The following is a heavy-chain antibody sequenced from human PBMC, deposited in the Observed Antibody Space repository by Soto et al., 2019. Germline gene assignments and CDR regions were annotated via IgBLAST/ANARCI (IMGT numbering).Heavy chain of an antibody. J-gene: IGHJ4*02. Sequence: SETLSLTCAVYGGSFSAYYWSWIRQSPGKGPEWIGGVFYTGSTSYNPSLESRVSVSVDTSKNQFSLKVSGVSAADTAVYYCATSQKGYNWNYFDHWGQGALVTVSS. CDR2: VFYTGST. V-gene: IGHV4-34*12. CDR3: ATSQKGYNWNYFDH. D-gene: IGHD1-20*01. CDR1: GGSFSAYY.